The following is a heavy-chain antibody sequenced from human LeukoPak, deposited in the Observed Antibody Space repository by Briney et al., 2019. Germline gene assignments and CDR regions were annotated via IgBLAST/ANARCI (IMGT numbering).Heavy chain of an antibody. CDR1: GFTFSSYA. Sequence: GGSLRLSCGASGFTFSSYAMSWVRQAPGKGLEWVSGISGSGDRRNYADSVKGRFTISRENSKNTLYLQMNSLRAEDTAVYYCATSGGSYWSWGQGTLVTVSS. D-gene: IGHD1-26*01. CDR2: ISGSGDRR. V-gene: IGHV3-23*01. CDR3: ATSGGSYWS. J-gene: IGHJ5*02.